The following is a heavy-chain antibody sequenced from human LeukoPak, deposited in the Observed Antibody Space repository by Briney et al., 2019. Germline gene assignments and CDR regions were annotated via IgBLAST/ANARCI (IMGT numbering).Heavy chain of an antibody. V-gene: IGHV3-7*01. Sequence: GGSLRLSCAASGFTFSSYGMYWVRQAPGKGLEWVANIKQDGSEKYYVDSVKGRFTISRDNAKNSLYLQMNSLRVEDTALYYCARRAPSHDFDDWGQGTLVTVSS. CDR2: IKQDGSEK. CDR3: ARRAPSHDFDD. J-gene: IGHJ4*02. CDR1: GFTFSSYG.